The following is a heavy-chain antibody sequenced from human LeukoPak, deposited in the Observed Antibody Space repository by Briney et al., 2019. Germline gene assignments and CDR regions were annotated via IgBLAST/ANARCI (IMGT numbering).Heavy chain of an antibody. D-gene: IGHD3-22*01. CDR1: GFTFDDYG. CDR3: ARDAGYYYDSSGYTDY. Sequence: PGGSLRLSCAASGFTFDDYGMSWVRQAPGKGLEWVSYISSSSSTIYYADSVKGRFTISRDNAKNSLYLQMNSLRAEDTAVYYCARDAGYYYDSSGYTDYWGQGTLVTVSS. J-gene: IGHJ4*02. CDR2: ISSSSSTI. V-gene: IGHV3-48*01.